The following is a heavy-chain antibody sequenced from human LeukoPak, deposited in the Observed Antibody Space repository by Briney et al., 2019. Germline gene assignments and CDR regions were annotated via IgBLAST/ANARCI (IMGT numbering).Heavy chain of an antibody. D-gene: IGHD3-16*01. Sequence: SETLALTCTVSGGSISSYYWSWMRQPPGKGLEWIGYIYYSGSTNYNPSLKSRVTISVDTSKNQFSLKLSSVTAADTAVYYCARETSQKGAHYMDVWGKGTTVTISS. CDR3: ARETSQKGAHYMDV. V-gene: IGHV4-59*01. CDR2: IYYSGST. J-gene: IGHJ6*03. CDR1: GGSISSYY.